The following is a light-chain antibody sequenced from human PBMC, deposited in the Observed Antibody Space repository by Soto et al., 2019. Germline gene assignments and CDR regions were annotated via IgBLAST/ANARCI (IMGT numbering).Light chain of an antibody. CDR1: QSVRSNY. J-gene: IGKJ2*01. CDR3: HQYGISPGT. CDR2: GAS. V-gene: IGKV3-20*01. Sequence: EIVLTQSPGTLSLSPGERATLSCRASQSVRSNYLAWYQQKPGQAPSLLIYGASTRATGIPDRFRGSGSGTDFTLPITKLEPEDFAVYYCHQYGISPGTFGQGTKLEIK.